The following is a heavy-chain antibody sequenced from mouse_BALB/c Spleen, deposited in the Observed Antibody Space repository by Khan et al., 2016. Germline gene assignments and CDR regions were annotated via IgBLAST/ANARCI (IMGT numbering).Heavy chain of an antibody. D-gene: IGHD1-1*01. J-gene: IGHJ4*01. CDR3: ARYLYYYGSTYDTMDY. CDR1: GDSITSGY. Sequence: EVQLQESGPSLVKPSQTLSLTCSVTGDSITSGYWNWIRKFPGNKLEYMGYISYSGNTYYNPSLKSRISITRDTSKNQYYLQLNSVTTEDAATYYAARYLYYYGSTYDTMDYWGQGTSVTVSS. V-gene: IGHV3-8*02. CDR2: ISYSGNT.